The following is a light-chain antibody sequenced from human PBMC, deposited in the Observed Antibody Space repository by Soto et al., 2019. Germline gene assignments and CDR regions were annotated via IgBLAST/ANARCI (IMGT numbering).Light chain of an antibody. CDR2: EVS. J-gene: IGLJ1*01. V-gene: IGLV2-14*01. Sequence: QSVLTQPASVSGSPGQSITISCTGTSSDVGGYNYVSWYQQHPGKVPKLMIFEVSNRPSGVSNRFSGSKSGNTASLTISGLQAEDEAYYYCSSYTTSRTLVFGPGTKVTVL. CDR1: SSDVGGYNY. CDR3: SSYTTSRTLV.